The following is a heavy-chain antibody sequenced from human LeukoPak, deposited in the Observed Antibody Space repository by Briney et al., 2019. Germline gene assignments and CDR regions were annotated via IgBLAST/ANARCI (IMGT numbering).Heavy chain of an antibody. V-gene: IGHV1-18*01. J-gene: IGHJ6*03. D-gene: IGHD3-22*01. CDR1: GYTFTSYG. Sequence: GASVKVSCKASGYTFTSYGISWVRQAPGQGLEWMGWISAYNGNTNYAQKIQGRVTMTTDTPTSTAYMELRSLRSDDTAVYYCARVFDSSGYYYYYYYMDVWGKGTTVTVSS. CDR3: ARVFDSSGYYYYYYYMDV. CDR2: ISAYNGNT.